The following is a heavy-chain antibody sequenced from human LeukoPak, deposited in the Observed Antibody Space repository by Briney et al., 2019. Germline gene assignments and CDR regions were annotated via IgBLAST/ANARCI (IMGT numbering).Heavy chain of an antibody. CDR2: IYYSGST. V-gene: IGHV4-59*01. D-gene: IGHD4-17*01. Sequence: SETLSLTCTVSGGSISSYYWSWIRQPPRKGLEWIGYIYYSGSTNYNPSLKSRVTISVDTSKNQFSLKLSSVTAADTAVYYCARGRVTTLDYWGQGTLVTVSS. CDR1: GGSISSYY. CDR3: ARGRVTTLDY. J-gene: IGHJ4*02.